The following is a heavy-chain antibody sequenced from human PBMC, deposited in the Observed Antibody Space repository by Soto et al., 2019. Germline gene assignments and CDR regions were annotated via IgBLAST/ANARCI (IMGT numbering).Heavy chain of an antibody. Sequence: PGGPLSLSFTASEFTFGDYPMSWVRQAPGKGLEWVGFISSKAYGGTTEYAASVKGRFTISRDDSKSIAYLQMNSLKTEDTAVYYCTSYDSSGYYAFDIWGQGTLVTVSS. V-gene: IGHV3-49*04. D-gene: IGHD3-22*01. J-gene: IGHJ3*02. CDR1: EFTFGDYP. CDR2: ISSKAYGGTT. CDR3: TSYDSSGYYAFDI.